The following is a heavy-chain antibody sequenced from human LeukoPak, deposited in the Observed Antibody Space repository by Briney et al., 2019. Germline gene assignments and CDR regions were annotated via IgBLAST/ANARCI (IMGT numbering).Heavy chain of an antibody. CDR2: IYYTGST. D-gene: IGHD2-8*02. Sequence: SETLSLTCTVSGDSIRDYFWSWIRQPPGKGLEWIGYIYYTGSTNYNPSLTSRVTISVDTSKNQFSLKLTSVTAADTAVYFCARYDCPGGICLGFGYGGQGALVTVSS. J-gene: IGHJ4*02. CDR1: GDSIRDYF. V-gene: IGHV4-59*01. CDR3: ARYDCPGGICLGFGY.